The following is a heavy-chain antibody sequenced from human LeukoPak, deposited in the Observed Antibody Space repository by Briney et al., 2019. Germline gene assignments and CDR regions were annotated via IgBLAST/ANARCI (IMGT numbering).Heavy chain of an antibody. Sequence: GGSLRLSCAASGFTVSSTYMSWVRQAPGKGLEWVSAISGSGGSTYYADSVKGRFTISRDNSKNTLYLQMNSLRAEDTAVYYCAKPSSSSSIFDYWGQGTLVTVSS. J-gene: IGHJ4*02. V-gene: IGHV3-23*01. D-gene: IGHD6-6*01. CDR2: ISGSGGST. CDR1: GFTVSSTY. CDR3: AKPSSSSSIFDY.